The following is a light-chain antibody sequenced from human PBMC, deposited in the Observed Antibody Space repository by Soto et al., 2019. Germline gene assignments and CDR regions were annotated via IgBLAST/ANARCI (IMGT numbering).Light chain of an antibody. J-gene: IGKJ5*01. V-gene: IGKV1-12*01. CDR3: QQANSFPPD. Sequence: DIQMTQSPSSVSASVGDRVTITCRAGQGISSWLAWYQQKPGKAPNLLIYAESRLQSGVPSRFSGSGSGTDFTLTITSLQPEYVATYYCQQANSFPPDFGQGTRLEIK. CDR1: QGISSW. CDR2: AES.